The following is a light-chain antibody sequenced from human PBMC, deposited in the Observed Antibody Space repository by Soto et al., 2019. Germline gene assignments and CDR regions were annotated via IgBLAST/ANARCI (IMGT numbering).Light chain of an antibody. Sequence: QLVLTQSPSASASLGASVKLTCTLSSGHNSYAIAWHQQQPEKGPRYLMKLNSDGSHTKGDGIPDRFSGSSSGAERYLTISGLQSEDEADYYCQTWGTGILVIFGGGTQLTVL. J-gene: IGLJ2*01. CDR1: SGHNSYA. CDR2: LNSDGSH. V-gene: IGLV4-69*01. CDR3: QTWGTGILVI.